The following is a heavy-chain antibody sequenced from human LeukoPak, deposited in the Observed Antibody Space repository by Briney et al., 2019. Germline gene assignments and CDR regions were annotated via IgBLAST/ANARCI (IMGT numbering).Heavy chain of an antibody. CDR2: IFPSGGEI. Sequence: GGSLRLSCAASGFTFSTSAMVWVRQPPGKGLEWVSSIFPSGGEIHYADSVRGRFTISRDNSKSTLSLQMNSLRAEDTAIYYCATYRQVLLPFESWGQGTLVTVSS. J-gene: IGHJ4*02. CDR3: ATYRQVLLPFES. D-gene: IGHD2-8*02. CDR1: GFTFSTSA. V-gene: IGHV3-23*01.